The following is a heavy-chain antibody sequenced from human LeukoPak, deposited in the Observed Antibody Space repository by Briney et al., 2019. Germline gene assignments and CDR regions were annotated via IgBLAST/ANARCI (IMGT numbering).Heavy chain of an antibody. CDR1: GGSISSYY. CDR2: IYYSGST. V-gene: IGHV4-59*01. D-gene: IGHD4-11*01. J-gene: IGHJ4*02. Sequence: SETLSLTCTVSGGSISSYYWSWIRQPPGKGLEWIGYIYYSGSTNYNPSLKSRFTISVDTSKNQFSLKLSSVTAADTALYYCATSIRYYFDYWGQGTLVTLSS. CDR3: ATSIRYYFDY.